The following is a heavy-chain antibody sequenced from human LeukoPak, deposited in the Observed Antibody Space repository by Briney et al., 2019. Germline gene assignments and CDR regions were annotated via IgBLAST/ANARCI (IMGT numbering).Heavy chain of an antibody. CDR2: ISAYNGNT. D-gene: IGHD3-3*01. CDR3: ARSDFWSGSYHYYGMDV. Sequence: ASVKVSCKASGYTFTSYGISWVRQAPGQGLEWMGWISAYNGNTNYAQKLQGRVTMTTDTSTSTAYMELRSLRSDDTAVYYCARSDFWSGSYHYYGMDVWGQGTTVTVSS. CDR1: GYTFTSYG. V-gene: IGHV1-18*01. J-gene: IGHJ6*02.